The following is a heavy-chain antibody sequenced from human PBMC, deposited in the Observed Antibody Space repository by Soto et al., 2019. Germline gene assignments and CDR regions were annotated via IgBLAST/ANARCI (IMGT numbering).Heavy chain of an antibody. Sequence: QLQESGPGLVKPSETLSLTCSVSGGSIDSSNYYWGWIRQPPGKTLEWIGSIFHSGSTSYNPSLIRRVTIPVDTPNNQFSLKVNYVTAADTAVYYCAVYGLGSTGNYYWGQGTLVTVSS. J-gene: IGHJ4*02. CDR1: GGSIDSSNYY. CDR3: AVYGLGSTGNYY. CDR2: IFHSGST. V-gene: IGHV4-39*01. D-gene: IGHD3-10*01.